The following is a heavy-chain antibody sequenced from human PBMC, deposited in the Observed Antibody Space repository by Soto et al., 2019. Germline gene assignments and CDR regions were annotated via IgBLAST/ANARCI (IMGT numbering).Heavy chain of an antibody. CDR3: ATARIFDWLLSPYYYYGMDV. D-gene: IGHD3-9*01. V-gene: IGHV1-24*01. CDR1: GYTLTELS. Sequence: ASVKVSCKVSGYTLTELSMHWVRQAPGKGLEWMGGFDPEDGETIYAQKFQGRVTMTEDTSTDTAYMELSSLRSEDTAVYYCATARIFDWLLSPYYYYGMDVWGQGTTVTVSS. J-gene: IGHJ6*02. CDR2: FDPEDGET.